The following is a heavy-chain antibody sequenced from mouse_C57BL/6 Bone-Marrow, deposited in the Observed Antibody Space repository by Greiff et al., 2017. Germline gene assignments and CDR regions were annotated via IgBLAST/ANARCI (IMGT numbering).Heavy chain of an antibody. CDR2: IRLKSDNYAT. J-gene: IGHJ4*01. D-gene: IGHD1-1*01. CDR3: TAPPLYYGSSYVRAMDY. Sequence: EVKLEESGGGLVQPGGSMKLSCVASGFTFSNYWMNWVRQSPEKGLEWVAQIRLKSDNYATHYAESVKGRFTISRDDSKSSVYLQMNNLRAEDTGIYYCTAPPLYYGSSYVRAMDYWGQGTSVTVSS. CDR1: GFTFSNYW. V-gene: IGHV6-3*01.